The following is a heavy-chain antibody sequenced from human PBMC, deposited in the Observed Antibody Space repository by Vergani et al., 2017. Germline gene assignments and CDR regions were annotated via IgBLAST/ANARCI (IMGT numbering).Heavy chain of an antibody. CDR3: AKTQNRWQQQTPDY. V-gene: IGHV3-30*02. D-gene: IGHD6-13*01. CDR2: IRYDGSNK. J-gene: IGHJ4*02. Sequence: QVQLVETGGGVVQPGGSLRLYCATSGFSFNTYGAHWVRQAPGKGLEWVAFIRYDGSNKYYADSVKGRFTISRDNSKNTLYLQMNSLRAEDTAVYYCAKTQNRWQQQTPDYWGQGTLVTVSS. CDR1: GFSFNTYG.